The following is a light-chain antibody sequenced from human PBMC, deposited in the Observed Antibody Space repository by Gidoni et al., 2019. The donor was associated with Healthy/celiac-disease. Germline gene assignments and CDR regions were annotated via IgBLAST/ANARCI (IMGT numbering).Light chain of an antibody. CDR2: AAS. V-gene: IGKV1-39*01. J-gene: IGKJ4*02. CDR1: QSISSY. Sequence: DIQMTQSPSSLSASVGDRVTITCRASQSISSYLNWYQQKPGKAPKLLIYAASSLQSGVPSRFSGSGSGTDFTLTISSLQPEDFATYYCQHSYSTPPLTFGGXTKVEIK. CDR3: QHSYSTPPLT.